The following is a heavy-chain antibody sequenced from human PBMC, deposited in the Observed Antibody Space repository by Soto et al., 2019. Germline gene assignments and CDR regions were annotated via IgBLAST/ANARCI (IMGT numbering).Heavy chain of an antibody. CDR1: GGSISSSSYY. CDR3: ARHDFGGGGGDDAFDY. D-gene: IGHD5-12*01. V-gene: IGHV4-39*01. CDR2: IYYSGST. Sequence: QLQLQESGPGLVKPSETLSLTCTVSGGSISSSSYYWGWIRQPPGKGLEWIGSIYYSGSTYYNPSLKSGVTDAVDTSKNQSSLKLSSVTAAAPAGYYCARHDFGGGGGDDAFDYWGQGTLVTVSS. J-gene: IGHJ4*02.